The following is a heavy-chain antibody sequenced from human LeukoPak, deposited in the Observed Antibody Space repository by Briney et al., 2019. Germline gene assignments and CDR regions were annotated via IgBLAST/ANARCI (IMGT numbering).Heavy chain of an antibody. Sequence: QSGGSLRLSCEASGFTFSTYGMHWVRQAPGRGLEWVAVISNDGYTQYYADSVKGRFTISRENSKNALFLQMNSLRAEDTAVYYCSKDWGEYYYGSGSYYNSDGYWGQGTLVTVSS. CDR3: SKDWGEYYYGSGSYYNSDGY. V-gene: IGHV3-30*18. CDR2: ISNDGYTQ. D-gene: IGHD3-10*01. J-gene: IGHJ4*02. CDR1: GFTFSTYG.